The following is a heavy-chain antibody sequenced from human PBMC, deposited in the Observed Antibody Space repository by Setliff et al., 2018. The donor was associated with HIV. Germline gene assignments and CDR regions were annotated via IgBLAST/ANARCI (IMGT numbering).Heavy chain of an antibody. J-gene: IGHJ4*02. CDR3: VRPSFGIGGGSIFDS. D-gene: IGHD3-3*01. Sequence: SETLSLTCTVSGGLISTNDYYGGFIRQSPGKGLEWIASVHYGGSIFYNPSLKSRVNMSVGTSKRQFFLNLSAATTADTAMYYCVRPSFGIGGGSIFDSWGQGIVVTVSS. CDR2: VHYGGSI. CDR1: GGLISTNDYY. V-gene: IGHV4-39*01.